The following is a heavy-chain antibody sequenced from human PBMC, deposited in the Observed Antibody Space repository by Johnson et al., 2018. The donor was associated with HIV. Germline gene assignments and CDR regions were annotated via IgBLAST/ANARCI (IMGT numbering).Heavy chain of an antibody. Sequence: QVQLVESGGGVVQPGRSLRLSCAASGFTFSSYGMHWVRQAPGKGLEWVAFIRYDGSNKYYADSVKGRFTISRDNSKNTLYLQMNSLRAEDTAVYYCAKVSQQQLGAFDILGQGTMVTVSS. V-gene: IGHV3-30*02. CDR1: GFTFSSYG. CDR3: AKVSQQQLGAFDI. D-gene: IGHD6-6*01. CDR2: IRYDGSNK. J-gene: IGHJ3*02.